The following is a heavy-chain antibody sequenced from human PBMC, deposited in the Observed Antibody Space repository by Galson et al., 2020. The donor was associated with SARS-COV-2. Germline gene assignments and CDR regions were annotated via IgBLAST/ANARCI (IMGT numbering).Heavy chain of an antibody. J-gene: IGHJ4*02. V-gene: IGHV1-18*01. CDR1: GYTFTSYG. D-gene: IGHD3-3*01. CDR3: ARVADFGVVMMSGGAGYCDL. Sequence: ASVKVSCKASGYTFTSYGINWVRHAPGQGLEWMGWLSTHNSNSNFAQKFQGRVTMTTDTSTSTAYMELRSLRSDDTAVYYCARVADFGVVMMSGGAGYCDLWGQGTLGALSS. CDR2: LSTHNSNS.